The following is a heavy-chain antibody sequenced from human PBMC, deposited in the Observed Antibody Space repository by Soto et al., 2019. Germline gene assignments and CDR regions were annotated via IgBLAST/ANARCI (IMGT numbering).Heavy chain of an antibody. CDR2: IYYSGST. D-gene: IGHD2-15*01. V-gene: IGHV4-59*12. J-gene: IGHJ5*02. CDR1: GGSISSYY. CDR3: ARVRADYDFWSGGYLGYCSGGSCYNWFDP. Sequence: SETLSLTCTVSGGSISSYYWSWIRQPPGKGLEWIGYIYYSGSTNYNPSLKSRVTISVDTSKNQFSLKLSSVTAADTAVYYCARVRADYDFWSGGYLGYCSGGSCYNWFDPWGQGTLVTSPQ.